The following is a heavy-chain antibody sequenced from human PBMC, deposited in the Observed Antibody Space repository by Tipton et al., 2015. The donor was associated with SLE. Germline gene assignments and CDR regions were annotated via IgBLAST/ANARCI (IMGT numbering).Heavy chain of an antibody. D-gene: IGHD4/OR15-4a*01. V-gene: IGHV4-31*03. CDR3: ARQDYGAILDY. J-gene: IGHJ4*02. Sequence: TLSLTCTVSGGSISSGGYYWSWIRQHPGKGLEWIGYTYYSGRTQYSPSLKSRVTISVDRSTNQFSLRLTSVTAADTAVYYCARQDYGAILDYWGQGTLVTVSS. CDR1: GGSISSGGYY. CDR2: TYYSGRT.